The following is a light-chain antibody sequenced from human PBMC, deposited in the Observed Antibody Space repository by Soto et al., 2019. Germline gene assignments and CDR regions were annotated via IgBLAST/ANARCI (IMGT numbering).Light chain of an antibody. J-gene: IGKJ2*02. CDR1: QTFNSTS. CDR2: CAS. V-gene: IGKV3-20*01. CDR3: QRYGASPPST. Sequence: EVVWTQSPATLLFSREETATVSCRARQTFNSTSSAWYQQKPGQAPRLLIHCASHRATGLPDRCAGSGTETDFSLTISRLVPEDFAVFYCQRYGASPPSTFGQGNRV.